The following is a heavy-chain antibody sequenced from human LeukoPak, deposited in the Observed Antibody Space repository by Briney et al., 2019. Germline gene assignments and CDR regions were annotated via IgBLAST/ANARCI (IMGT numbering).Heavy chain of an antibody. CDR3: ARESYDSSGYYYYFDY. J-gene: IGHJ4*02. Sequence: SETLSLTCAIYGGSFSGYYWSWIRQPPGKGLEWIGEINHSGSTNYNPSLKSRVTISVDTSRNQFSLKLSSVTAADTAVYYCARESYDSSGYYYYFDYWGQGTLVTVSS. D-gene: IGHD3-22*01. CDR1: GGSFSGYY. V-gene: IGHV4-34*01. CDR2: INHSGST.